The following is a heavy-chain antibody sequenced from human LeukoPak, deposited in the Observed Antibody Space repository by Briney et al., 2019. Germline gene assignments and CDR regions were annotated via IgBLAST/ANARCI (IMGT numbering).Heavy chain of an antibody. J-gene: IGHJ4*02. V-gene: IGHV1-2*06. Sequence: ASVKVSCKASGGTFSSYAISWVRQAPGQGLEWMGRINPNSGGTNYAQKFQGRVTMTRDTSISTAYMELSRLRSDDTAVYYCARDFGGYCSGGSCYCGPQPYYFDYWGQGTLVTVSS. CDR2: INPNSGGT. CDR3: ARDFGGYCSGGSCYCGPQPYYFDY. CDR1: GGTFSSYA. D-gene: IGHD2-15*01.